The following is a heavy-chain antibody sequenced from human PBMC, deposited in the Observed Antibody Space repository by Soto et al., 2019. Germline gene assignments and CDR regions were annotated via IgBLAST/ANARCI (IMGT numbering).Heavy chain of an antibody. CDR3: ARDSEMVGYYYGMDV. V-gene: IGHV1-69*13. CDR2: IIPIFGTA. D-gene: IGHD2-15*01. CDR1: GGTFSSYA. Sequence: AASVKVSCKASGGTFSSYAISWVRQAPGQGLEWMGGIIPIFGTANYAQKFQGRVTITADESTSTAYMELSSLRSEDTAVYYCARDSEMVGYYYGMDVWGQGTTVTVSS. J-gene: IGHJ6*02.